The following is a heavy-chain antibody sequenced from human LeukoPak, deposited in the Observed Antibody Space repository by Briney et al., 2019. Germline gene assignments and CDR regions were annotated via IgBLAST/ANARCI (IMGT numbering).Heavy chain of an antibody. Sequence: GGSLRLSCAASGFTFSSYSMNWVRQAPGKGLEWVTAISGSGGSTYYADSVKGRFTISRDNSKNTLYLQMNSLRAEDTAVYYCAKAYGDYIPYYFDYWGQGTLVTVSS. D-gene: IGHD4-17*01. CDR2: ISGSGGST. CDR3: AKAYGDYIPYYFDY. J-gene: IGHJ4*02. CDR1: GFTFSSYS. V-gene: IGHV3-23*01.